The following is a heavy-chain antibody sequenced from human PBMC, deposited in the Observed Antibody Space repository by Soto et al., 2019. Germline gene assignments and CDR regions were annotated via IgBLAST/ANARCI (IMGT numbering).Heavy chain of an antibody. Sequence: EVQLVESGGGLVQPGGSLRLPCADSGFTFSTYWMNWVRQAPGKGLEWVANIKQDGTTKYYVDSVKGRFTISRDNAKNSLYLQMNSLRAEDTAVYYCAGGSGWLIKYWGQGTLVTVSS. V-gene: IGHV3-7*04. CDR3: AGGSGWLIKY. CDR2: IKQDGTTK. J-gene: IGHJ4*02. D-gene: IGHD6-19*01. CDR1: GFTFSTYW.